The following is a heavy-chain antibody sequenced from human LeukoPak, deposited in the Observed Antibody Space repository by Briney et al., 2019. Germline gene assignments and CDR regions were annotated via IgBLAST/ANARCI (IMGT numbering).Heavy chain of an antibody. CDR3: AGGAGWLIDY. J-gene: IGHJ4*02. D-gene: IGHD3-16*01. CDR2: IRQDGSEK. Sequence: GGSLRLSCAASGFSFGRHWMNWVRLAPGKGLEWVANIRQDGSEKNYVDSVKGRFTISRDNAKNSLFLQMDSLRAEDTAVYYCAGGAGWLIDYWGQGTLVTVSS. V-gene: IGHV3-7*03. CDR1: GFSFGRHW.